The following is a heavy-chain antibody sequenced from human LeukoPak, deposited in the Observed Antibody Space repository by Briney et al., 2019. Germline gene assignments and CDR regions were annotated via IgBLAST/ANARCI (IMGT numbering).Heavy chain of an antibody. D-gene: IGHD3-16*01. J-gene: IGHJ4*02. CDR2: INGGGQHT. CDR3: AKDLFGARERD. Sequence: GGSLRLSCAASGFTFSDYAMSWVRQAPGKGLEWVSTINGGGQHTYYADSVKGRFTISRDNSRNTVYLHMNSLRAADTAIFYCAKDLFGARERDWGQGTLVTVSS. V-gene: IGHV3-23*01. CDR1: GFTFSDYA.